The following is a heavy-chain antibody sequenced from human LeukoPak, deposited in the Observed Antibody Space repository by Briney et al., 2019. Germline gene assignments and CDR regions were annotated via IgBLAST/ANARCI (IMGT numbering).Heavy chain of an antibody. J-gene: IGHJ3*01. Sequence: GGSLRLSCAASGFTFGSYAMHWVRQAPGKGLEWVAVMSFDGNNEYYADSVKGRFTISRDNSKDTLYLQLNSLRAEDTAVYYCARRYCSTCPTGHAFDLWGQGTMVTVSS. D-gene: IGHD2-2*01. CDR1: GFTFGSYA. CDR2: MSFDGNNE. CDR3: ARRYCSTCPTGHAFDL. V-gene: IGHV3-30*14.